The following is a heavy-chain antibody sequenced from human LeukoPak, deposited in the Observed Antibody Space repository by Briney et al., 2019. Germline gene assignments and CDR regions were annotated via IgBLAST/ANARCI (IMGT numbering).Heavy chain of an antibody. Sequence: SVKVSCKASGGTFSSYAISWVRQAPGQGLERMGRIIPIFGTANYAQKFQGRVTITTDESTSTAYLELSSLRSEDTAVYYCARDGEAGGYFDYWGQGTLVTVSS. CDR3: ARDGEAGGYFDY. D-gene: IGHD2-8*02. V-gene: IGHV1-69*05. CDR2: IIPIFGTA. CDR1: GGTFSSYA. J-gene: IGHJ4*02.